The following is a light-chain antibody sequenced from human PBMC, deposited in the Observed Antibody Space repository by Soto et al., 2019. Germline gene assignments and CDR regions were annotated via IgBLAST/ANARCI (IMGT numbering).Light chain of an antibody. CDR1: QGIRND. CDR2: AAS. V-gene: IGKV1-6*01. CDR3: QQADSFPIT. J-gene: IGKJ5*01. Sequence: AIQMTQSPSSLSASVGDIVTINFRASQGIRNDLGWYQQKPGKAPKLLIYAASSLQSGVPSRFSGYGSGTDFTLSISSLQPEDFATYYCQQADSFPITFGQGTRLEI.